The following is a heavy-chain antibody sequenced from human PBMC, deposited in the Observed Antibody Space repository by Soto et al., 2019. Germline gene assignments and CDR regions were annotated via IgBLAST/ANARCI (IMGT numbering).Heavy chain of an antibody. V-gene: IGHV4-4*08. CDR2: ICDGVVT. Sequence: QVQLQESGPGLVKPSETLSLTCSVSGDSIGTYYWSWIRQPPGRGLGWIGCICDGVVTNYNPSFKSVVTTAVASSKRQLLLQLTAVAAAATAFYYCGRGRRTPSEYCCQDVWGQGTPVAVSS. CDR1: GDSIGTYY. J-gene: IGHJ6*02. D-gene: IGHD2-21*02. CDR3: GRGRRTPSEYCCQDV.